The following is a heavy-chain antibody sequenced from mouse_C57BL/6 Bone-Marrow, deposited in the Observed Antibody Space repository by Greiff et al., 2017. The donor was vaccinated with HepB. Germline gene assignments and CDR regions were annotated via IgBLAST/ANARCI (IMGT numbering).Heavy chain of an antibody. V-gene: IGHV1-4*01. CDR1: GYTFTSYT. J-gene: IGHJ3*01. CDR3: ASPSWFAY. Sequence: VHLVESGAELARPGASVKMSCKASGYTFTSYTMHWVKQRPGQGLEWIGYINPSSGYTKYNQKFKDKATLTADKSSSTAYMQLSSLTSEDSAVYYCASPSWFAYWGQGTRVTVSA. CDR2: INPSSGYT.